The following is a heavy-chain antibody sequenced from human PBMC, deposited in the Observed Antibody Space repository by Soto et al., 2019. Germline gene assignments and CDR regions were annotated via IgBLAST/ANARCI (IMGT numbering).Heavy chain of an antibody. Sequence: GGSLRLSCAASGFAFMSYTMNWVRQPPGKGLEWVSSMTSSGQYIYHADSVKGRFTISRDNAKNSLYLHMNSLRAEDTAVYYCARDRYANYYSSTGYPNDYWSRGTLVTGSS. CDR1: GFAFMSYT. V-gene: IGHV3-21*01. D-gene: IGHD3-3*01. J-gene: IGHJ4*02. CDR2: MTSSGQYI. CDR3: ARDRYANYYSSTGYPNDY.